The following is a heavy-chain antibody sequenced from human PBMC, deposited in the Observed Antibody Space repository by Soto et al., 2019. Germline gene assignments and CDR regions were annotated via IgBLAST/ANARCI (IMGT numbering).Heavy chain of an antibody. CDR1: GDTFTGYY. CDR3: ARGYSTGWYSSVFFDY. D-gene: IGHD6-19*01. Sequence: QVQLVQSGAEVKNPGASVKVSCKTSGDTFTGYYLHWVRQAPGQGLEWMGWINPHSGDTDYAQTFQGRVTMTRDTSISTAYMELSRLRSNDTAFYYCARGYSTGWYSSVFFDYWGQGTLVTVSS. CDR2: INPHSGDT. V-gene: IGHV1-2*02. J-gene: IGHJ4*02.